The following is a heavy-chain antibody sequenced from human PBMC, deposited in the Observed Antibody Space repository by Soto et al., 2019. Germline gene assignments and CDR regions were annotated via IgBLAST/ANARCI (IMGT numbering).Heavy chain of an antibody. J-gene: IGHJ4*02. Sequence: QVQLVESGGGVVQPGRSLRLSCAASGFTFSSYGMHWVRQAPGKGLEWVAVIWYDGSNKYYADSVKGRFTISRDNSKNAVYLQMNSLRAEETAVYYCARDQQWLAPYYFDYWGQGTLVTVS. V-gene: IGHV3-33*01. D-gene: IGHD6-19*01. CDR2: IWYDGSNK. CDR1: GFTFSSYG. CDR3: ARDQQWLAPYYFDY.